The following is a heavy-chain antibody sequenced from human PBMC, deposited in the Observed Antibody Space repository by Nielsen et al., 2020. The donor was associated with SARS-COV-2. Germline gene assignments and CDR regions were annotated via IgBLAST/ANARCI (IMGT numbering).Heavy chain of an antibody. CDR3: ARILYYYDSSGYYYSPFDY. V-gene: IGHV2-26*01. J-gene: IGHJ4*02. Sequence: WIRQPPGKALEWLAHIFSNDEKSYSTSLKSRLTISKDTSKSQVVLTMTNMDPVDTATYYCARILYYYDSSGYYYSPFDYWGQGTPVTVSS. D-gene: IGHD3-22*01. CDR2: IFSNDEK.